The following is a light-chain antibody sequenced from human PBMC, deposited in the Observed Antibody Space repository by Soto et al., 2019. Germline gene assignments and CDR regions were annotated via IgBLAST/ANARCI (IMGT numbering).Light chain of an antibody. CDR1: EGIGND. CDR3: LQDRSYPRT. V-gene: IGKV1-6*01. J-gene: IGKJ1*01. CDR2: AAS. Sequence: AIQMTQSPSSLSASVGDRVTITCRASEGIGNDLGWYQQRPGKAPKLLIYAASSLHSGVPSRFSGSGSGTDFTLTISSLQPEDFAIYYCLQDRSYPRTFGQGTKVDIK.